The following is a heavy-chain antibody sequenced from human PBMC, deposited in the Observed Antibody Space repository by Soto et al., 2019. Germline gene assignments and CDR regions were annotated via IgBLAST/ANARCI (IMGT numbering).Heavy chain of an antibody. J-gene: IGHJ6*02. CDR1: GFTFSSYG. CDR2: ISYDGSNK. CDR3: AKEPIPVYYYYGMDV. V-gene: IGHV3-30*18. Sequence: QVQLVESGGGVVQPGRSLRLSCAASGFTFSSYGMHWVRQAPGKGLEWVAVISYDGSNKYYADSAKGRFTISRDNSKNTLYLQMNSLRAEDTAVYYCAKEPIPVYYYYGMDVWGQGTTVTVSS.